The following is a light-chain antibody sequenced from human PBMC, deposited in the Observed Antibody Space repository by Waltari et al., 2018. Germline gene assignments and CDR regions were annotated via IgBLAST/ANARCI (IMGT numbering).Light chain of an antibody. J-gene: IGKJ4*01. Sequence: DIQLTQSPATLSSSIGDRATISCRASQSIGNCLAWYQQKPGKAPNLLIYDSSNLESGVPSRFSGSSSGTEFTLTISSLQPEDFATYYCQQYNTYPLTFGGRTGVEI. CDR3: QQYNTYPLT. V-gene: IGKV1-5*01. CDR2: DSS. CDR1: QSIGNC.